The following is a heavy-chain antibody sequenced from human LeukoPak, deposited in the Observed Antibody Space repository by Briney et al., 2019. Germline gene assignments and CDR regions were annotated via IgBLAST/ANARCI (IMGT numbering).Heavy chain of an antibody. D-gene: IGHD2-2*02. CDR2: INHSGST. V-gene: IGHV4-34*01. CDR3: ARDTRSHYYYYGMDV. Sequence: MASETLSLTCAVYGVSFSGYYWSWIRQPPGKGLEWIGEINHSGSTNYNPSLKSRVTISVDTSKNQFSLKLSSVTAADTAVYYCARDTRSHYYYYGMDVWGQGTTVTVSS. J-gene: IGHJ6*02. CDR1: GVSFSGYY.